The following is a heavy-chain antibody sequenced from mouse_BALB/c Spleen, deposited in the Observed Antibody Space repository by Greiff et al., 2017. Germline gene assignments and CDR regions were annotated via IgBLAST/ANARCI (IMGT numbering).Heavy chain of an antibody. V-gene: IGHV1-82*01. CDR3: ARGRYDAMDY. D-gene: IGHD1-1*01. CDR1: GYAFSSSW. J-gene: IGHJ4*01. CDR2: IYPGDGDT. Sequence: QVQLKQSGPELVKPGASVKISCKASGYAFSSSWMNWVKQRPGQGLEWIGRIYPGDGDTNYNGKFKGKATLTADKSSSTAYMQLSSLTSVDSAVYFCARGRYDAMDYWGQGTSVTVSS.